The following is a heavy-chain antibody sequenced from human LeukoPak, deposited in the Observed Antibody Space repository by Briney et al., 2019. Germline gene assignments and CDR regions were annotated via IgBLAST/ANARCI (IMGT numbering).Heavy chain of an antibody. CDR2: IKHGGGA. J-gene: IGHJ6*04. CDR1: GASFSEYV. V-gene: IGHV4-34*01. CDR3: AGLYV. D-gene: IGHD2-15*01. Sequence: SETLSLTCGVSGASFSEYVWNWVRQSPAVGLEWIGEIKHGGGATYNPSLMGRVTISADTSKNQFSLKLSSVTAADTAVYYCAGLYVWGKGTTVTISS.